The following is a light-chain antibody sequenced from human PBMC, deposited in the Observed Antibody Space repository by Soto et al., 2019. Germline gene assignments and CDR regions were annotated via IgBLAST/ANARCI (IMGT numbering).Light chain of an antibody. CDR1: SSDVGGYDY. Sequence: QSALTQPASVSGSPGQSITISCTGTSSDVGGYDYVSWYQQHPGKAPKLMIYDVSNRPSGVSSRFSGSKSANTASLTISGLQAEDEAEYYCSSYTSISTLVFGTGTKVTVL. J-gene: IGLJ1*01. CDR3: SSYTSISTLV. CDR2: DVS. V-gene: IGLV2-14*03.